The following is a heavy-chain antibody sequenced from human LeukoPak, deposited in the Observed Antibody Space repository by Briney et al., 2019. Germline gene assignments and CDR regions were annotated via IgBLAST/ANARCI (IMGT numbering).Heavy chain of an antibody. CDR1: GFTVSSNY. J-gene: IGHJ4*02. V-gene: IGHV3-66*01. D-gene: IGHD2-15*01. CDR2: INSGGTT. Sequence: GGSLRLSCAASGFTVSSNYMNWVRQAPGKGLEWVSVINSGGTTDYADSVKGRFTISGDISENKLYLQMSSLRDDDTAVYYCARGLPGWSICLGNWGQGTLVTVSS. CDR3: ARGLPGWSICLGN.